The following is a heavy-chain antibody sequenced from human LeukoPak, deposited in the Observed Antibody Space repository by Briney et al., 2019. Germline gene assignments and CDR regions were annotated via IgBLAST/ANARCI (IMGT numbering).Heavy chain of an antibody. CDR2: ISGSGTST. CDR3: AKARYNSGWYVLDP. V-gene: IGHV3-23*01. J-gene: IGHJ5*02. Sequence: GGSLRHSRAASGFTFSSYAMSWVRQAPGKGLEWVSGISGSGTSTYYADSAKGRFTISRDNSKNTLYLQMDSLRAEDTAVYYCAKARYNSGWYVLDPWGQGTLVTVSS. D-gene: IGHD6-19*01. CDR1: GFTFSSYA.